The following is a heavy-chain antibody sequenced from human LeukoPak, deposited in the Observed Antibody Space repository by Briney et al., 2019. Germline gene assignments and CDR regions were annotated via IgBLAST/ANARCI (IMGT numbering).Heavy chain of an antibody. J-gene: IGHJ4*02. CDR2: FSGSRNYI. Sequence: PGGSLRFSCAASGFTFSSYTMNWVRQAPGKGLEWVASFSGSRNYIYYVDSVKGRFTTSRDNAKNSLYLQMNSLRAEDTAVYYCAKEDYDSSGYYYLSAPDYWGQGTLVTVSS. D-gene: IGHD3-22*01. CDR1: GFTFSSYT. CDR3: AKEDYDSSGYYYLSAPDY. V-gene: IGHV3-21*01.